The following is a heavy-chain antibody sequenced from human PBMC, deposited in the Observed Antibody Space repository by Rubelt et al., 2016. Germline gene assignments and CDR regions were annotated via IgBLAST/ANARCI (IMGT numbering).Heavy chain of an antibody. CDR3: ARGVGTAFDP. CDR2: INPNSGGT. V-gene: IGHV1-2*06. Sequence: QVQLAQSGAEVKKPGASVKVSCKASGYTFTGYYMHWVRQAPGQGLEWMGRINPNSGGTNYERKFQRMVTVTRDTSISTAYMGLSRLISNYAAVYYCARGVGTAFDPWCQGTLVTVSS. CDR1: GYTFTGYY. D-gene: IGHD1-1*01. J-gene: IGHJ5*02.